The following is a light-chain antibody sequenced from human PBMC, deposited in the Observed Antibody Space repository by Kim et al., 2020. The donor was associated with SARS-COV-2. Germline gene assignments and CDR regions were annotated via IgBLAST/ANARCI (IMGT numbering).Light chain of an antibody. CDR2: DVS. CDR1: SSDVGAYNF. Sequence: SITIACTGTSSDVGAYNFVSWYQQQPGKAPKLMIYDVSKRPSGVSNRFSGSKSGDTASLTISGLQAEDEADYHCSSYTSSSTLVFGGGTKLTVL. CDR3: SSYTSSSTLV. V-gene: IGLV2-14*04. J-gene: IGLJ2*01.